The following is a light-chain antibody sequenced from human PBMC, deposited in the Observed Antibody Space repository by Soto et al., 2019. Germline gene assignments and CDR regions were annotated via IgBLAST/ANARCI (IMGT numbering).Light chain of an antibody. CDR3: SSYAGSNNPVV. V-gene: IGLV2-8*01. CDR2: EVS. J-gene: IGLJ2*01. Sequence: QSVLTQPPSASGSPGQSVTISCTGTRSDVGGYNYVSWYQQHPGKAPKLMIYEVSKRPSGVPDRFSGSKSGNTASLTVSGLQAEDEADYYCSSYAGSNNPVVFGGGTKSPS. CDR1: RSDVGGYNY.